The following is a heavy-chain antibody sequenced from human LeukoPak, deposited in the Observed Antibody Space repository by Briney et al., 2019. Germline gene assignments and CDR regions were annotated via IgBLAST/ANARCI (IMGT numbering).Heavy chain of an antibody. V-gene: IGHV1-18*01. CDR1: GYTFTSYG. CDR2: ISAYNGNT. D-gene: IGHD2-2*01. Sequence: GASVKVSRKASGYTFTSYGISWVRQAPGQGLEWMGWISAYNGNTNYAQKLQGRVTMTTDTSTSTAYMELRSLRSDDTAVYYCARVVSLHYYYYYMDVWGKGTTVTVSS. CDR3: ARVVSLHYYYYYMDV. J-gene: IGHJ6*03.